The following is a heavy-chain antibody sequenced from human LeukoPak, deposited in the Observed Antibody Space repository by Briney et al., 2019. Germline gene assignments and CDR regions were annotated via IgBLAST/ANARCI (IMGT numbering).Heavy chain of an antibody. D-gene: IGHD6-13*01. CDR3: VRASAAGAWPGYSSSGLDLDY. CDR2: IYYSGST. CDR1: GGSISSGGYY. J-gene: IGHJ4*01. V-gene: IGHV4-31*03. Sequence: SQTLSLTCTVSGGSISSGGYYWSWIRQHPGKGLEWIGYIYYSGSTYYNPSLKSRVTISVDTSKNQFSLKLSSVTAADTAVYYCVRASAAGAWPGYSSSGLDLDYWGQGTLVTVSS.